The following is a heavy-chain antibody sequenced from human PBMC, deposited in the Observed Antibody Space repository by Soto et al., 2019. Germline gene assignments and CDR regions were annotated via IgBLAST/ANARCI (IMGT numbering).Heavy chain of an antibody. CDR2: ISSSSNTI. D-gene: IGHD7-27*01. CDR1: GFTFSSYS. Sequence: GGSLRLSCAASGFTFSSYSMNWVRQAPGKGLQWISYISSSSNTIYYADSVKGRFTISRDYAKNSLYLQMNSLRAEDTALYYCAKGTGDYYYYYGMDVWGQGTTVTVSS. J-gene: IGHJ6*02. CDR3: AKGTGDYYYYYGMDV. V-gene: IGHV3-48*01.